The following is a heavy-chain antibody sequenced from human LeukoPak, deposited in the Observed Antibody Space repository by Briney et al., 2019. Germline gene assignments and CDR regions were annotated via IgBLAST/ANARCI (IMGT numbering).Heavy chain of an antibody. J-gene: IGHJ3*02. Sequence: SETLSLTCTASGGSISSYYWSWIRQPPGKGLEWIGYIYYSGSTNYNPSLKSRVTISVDTSKNQFSLKLSSVTAADTAVYYCATLGPSDAFDIWGQGTMVTVSS. CDR3: ATLGPSDAFDI. CDR1: GGSISSYY. CDR2: IYYSGST. D-gene: IGHD7-27*01. V-gene: IGHV4-59*01.